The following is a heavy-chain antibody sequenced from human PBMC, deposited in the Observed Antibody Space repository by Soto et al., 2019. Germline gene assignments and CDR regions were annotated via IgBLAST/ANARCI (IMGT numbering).Heavy chain of an antibody. CDR2: FDPEDGET. CDR3: ATDSVEVPAARPPQFDP. J-gene: IGHJ5*02. V-gene: IGHV1-24*01. D-gene: IGHD2-2*01. Sequence: ASVKVSCKVSGYTLTELSMHWVRQAPGKGHEWMGGFDPEDGETIYAQKFQGRVTMTEDTSTDTAYMELSSLRSEDTAVYYCATDSVEVPAARPPQFDPWGQGTLVTVSS. CDR1: GYTLTELS.